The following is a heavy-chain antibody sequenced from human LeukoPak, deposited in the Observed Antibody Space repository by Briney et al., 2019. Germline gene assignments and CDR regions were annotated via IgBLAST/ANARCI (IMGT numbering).Heavy chain of an antibody. J-gene: IGHJ4*02. Sequence: PSETLSLTCAVYGGSFSGYYWSWIRQPPGKGLEWIGEINHSGSTNYNPSLKSRVTISVDTSKNQFSLKLSSVTAADTAVYYCARTPVGIAVAGTVNYWGQGTLVTVSS. CDR1: GGSFSGYY. CDR2: INHSGST. D-gene: IGHD6-19*01. V-gene: IGHV4-34*01. CDR3: ARTPVGIAVAGTVNY.